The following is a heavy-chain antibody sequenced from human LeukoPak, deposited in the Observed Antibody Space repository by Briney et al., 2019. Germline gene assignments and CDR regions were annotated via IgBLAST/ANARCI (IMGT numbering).Heavy chain of an antibody. J-gene: IGHJ4*02. CDR2: FDPEDGET. V-gene: IGHV1-24*01. CDR1: GYTLTELS. D-gene: IGHD3-16*02. CDR3: ATGRHYDYVWGSYRPLFDY. Sequence: GASVKVSCKVSGYTLTELSMHWVPHAPGKGLEWMGGFDPEDGETIYAQKFQGRVTMTENTSTDTAYMELSSLRSEDTAVYYCATGRHYDYVWGSYRPLFDYWGQGTLVTVSS.